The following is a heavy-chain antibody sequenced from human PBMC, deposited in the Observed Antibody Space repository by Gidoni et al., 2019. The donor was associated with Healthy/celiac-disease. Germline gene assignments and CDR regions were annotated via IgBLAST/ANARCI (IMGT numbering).Heavy chain of an antibody. Sequence: EVQLVASGGGLVKPGGSLRLLCAASVLTFSNAWLCWVRQAQGRGLEWVGRIKSKTDGGTTDYAAPVKGRFTISRDDSKNTLYLQMNSLKTEDTAVYYCTTTFGVGALYWGQGTLVTVSS. CDR1: VLTFSNAW. CDR2: IKSKTDGGTT. J-gene: IGHJ4*02. D-gene: IGHD3-3*01. V-gene: IGHV3-15*01. CDR3: TTTFGVGALY.